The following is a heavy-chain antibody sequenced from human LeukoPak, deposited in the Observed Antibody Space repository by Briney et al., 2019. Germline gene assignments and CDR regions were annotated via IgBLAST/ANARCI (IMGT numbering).Heavy chain of an antibody. CDR1: GGSISSGGYY. Sequence: PSETLSLTCAVSGGSISSGGYYWGWIRQPPGKGLEWIGGIYYSGSTYYNPSLKSRVTISVDTSKNQFSLKLSSVTAADTAVYYCARLNARTAMTNFDYWGQGTLVTVSS. V-gene: IGHV4-39*01. CDR3: ARLNARTAMTNFDY. D-gene: IGHD5-18*01. J-gene: IGHJ4*02. CDR2: IYYSGST.